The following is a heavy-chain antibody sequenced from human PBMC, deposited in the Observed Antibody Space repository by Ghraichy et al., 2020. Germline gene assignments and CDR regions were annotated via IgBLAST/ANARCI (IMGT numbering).Heavy chain of an antibody. V-gene: IGHV3-21*01. D-gene: IGHD2-2*01. CDR2: ISSSSSYI. J-gene: IGHJ4*02. Sequence: GGSPRLSCAASGFPFSSYTMSWVRQAPGKGLEWVSSISSSSSYIYYADSVKGRFTISRDNAKNSLYLQMNSLRAEDTAVYYCASRCSSPTCYSFLVDYWGQGTLVTVSS. CDR3: ASRCSSPTCYSFLVDY. CDR1: GFPFSSYT.